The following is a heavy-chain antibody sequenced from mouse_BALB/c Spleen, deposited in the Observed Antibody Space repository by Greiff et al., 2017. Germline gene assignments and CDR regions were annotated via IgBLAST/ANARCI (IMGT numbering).Heavy chain of an antibody. CDR3: AREEYGNSWFAY. CDR1: GFTFSSYA. V-gene: IGHV5-9-4*01. J-gene: IGHJ3*01. D-gene: IGHD2-10*02. Sequence: EVKLVESGGGLVKPGGSLKLSCAASGFTFSSYAMSWVRQSPEKGLEWVAEISSGGSYTYYPDTVTGRFTISRDNAKNTLYLEMSSLRSEDTAMYYCAREEYGNSWFAYWGQGTLVTVSA. CDR2: ISSGGSYT.